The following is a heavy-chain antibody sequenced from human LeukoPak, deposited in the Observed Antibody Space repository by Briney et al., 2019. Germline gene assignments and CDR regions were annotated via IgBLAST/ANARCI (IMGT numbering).Heavy chain of an antibody. Sequence: KPGGSLRLSCAASGFTFSSYAMSWVRQAPGKGLEWVSAISSSGGNTYYADSVKGRFTISRDNSKNTLYLQMNSLRAEDTAVYYCAKGSYSSGWTVDYWGQGTLVTVSS. J-gene: IGHJ4*02. V-gene: IGHV3-23*01. CDR1: GFTFSSYA. CDR3: AKGSYSSGWTVDY. CDR2: ISSSGGNT. D-gene: IGHD6-19*01.